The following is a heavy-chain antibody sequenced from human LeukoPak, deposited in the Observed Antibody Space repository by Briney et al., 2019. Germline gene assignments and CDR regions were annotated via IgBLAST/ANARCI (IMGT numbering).Heavy chain of an antibody. CDR1: GFTLSSYA. J-gene: IGHJ4*02. Sequence: PGGSLRLSCAASGFTLSSYAMTWVRQAPGKGLEWVSDIGDSGATTYYADSVKGRFTISRDNSKNTLYLQMSSLRAEDTAVYFCASFHYYGSGAYYLSYWGQGTLVTV. CDR2: IGDSGATT. D-gene: IGHD3-10*01. CDR3: ASFHYYGSGAYYLSY. V-gene: IGHV3-23*01.